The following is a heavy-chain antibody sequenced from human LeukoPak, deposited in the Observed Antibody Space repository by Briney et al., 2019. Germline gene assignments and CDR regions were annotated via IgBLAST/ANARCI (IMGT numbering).Heavy chain of an antibody. J-gene: IGHJ4*02. Sequence: PGGSLRLSCAASGFTFSSYAMSWVRQAPGKGLEWVSAISGSGGSTYYADSVKGRFTISRDNSKNTLYLQMNSLRAEDTAVYYCAADSYGDYDLYYYFDYWGQGTLVTVSS. CDR2: ISGSGGST. CDR3: AADSYGDYDLYYYFDY. V-gene: IGHV3-23*01. D-gene: IGHD4-17*01. CDR1: GFTFSSYA.